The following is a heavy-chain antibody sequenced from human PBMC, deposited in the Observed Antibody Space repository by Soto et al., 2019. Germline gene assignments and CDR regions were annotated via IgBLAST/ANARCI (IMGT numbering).Heavy chain of an antibody. D-gene: IGHD6-19*01. CDR2: LDASPGRT. Sequence: EVQLLESGGGLVQPGGSLRLSCAASGFAFSGYPMSWVRQTPGKGLEWVSGLDASPGRTYLPDSGEGRFTISRDNSKNTLYLQMNSLRVADTAIYYCAKDDSSGWYRSFDYWGQGTLVTVSS. J-gene: IGHJ4*02. CDR1: GFAFSGYP. CDR3: AKDDSSGWYRSFDY. V-gene: IGHV3-23*01.